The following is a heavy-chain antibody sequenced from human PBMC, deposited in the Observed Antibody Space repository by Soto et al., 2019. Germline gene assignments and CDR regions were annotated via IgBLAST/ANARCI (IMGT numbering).Heavy chain of an antibody. J-gene: IGHJ4*02. CDR3: ARDSGVVVPAASPEFDY. CDR1: GFTFSSYA. V-gene: IGHV3-30-3*01. CDR2: ISYDGSNK. Sequence: PGGSLRLSCAASGFTFSSYAMHWVRQAPGKGLEWVAVISYDGSNKYYADSVKGRFTISRDNSKNTLYLQMNSLRAEDTAVYYCARDSGVVVPAASPEFDYWGQGTLVTVSS. D-gene: IGHD2-2*01.